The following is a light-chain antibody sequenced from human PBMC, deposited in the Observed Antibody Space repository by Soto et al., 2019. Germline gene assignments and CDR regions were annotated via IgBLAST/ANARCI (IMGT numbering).Light chain of an antibody. CDR1: TSDIGSNT. CDR2: ANN. V-gene: IGLV1-44*01. CDR3: EAWDDSLNGPV. Sequence: ALAQPPSASGTPGQKITISCSGSTSDIGSNTVNWYQQVPGTAPKLLIYANNQRPSGVPDRFSGSKSGTSASLAISGLQSEDEADYYCEAWDDSLNGPVFGGGTKVTVL. J-gene: IGLJ3*02.